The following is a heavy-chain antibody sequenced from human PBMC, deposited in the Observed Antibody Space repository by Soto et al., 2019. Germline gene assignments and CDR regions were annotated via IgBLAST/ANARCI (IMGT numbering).Heavy chain of an antibody. D-gene: IGHD6-13*01. V-gene: IGHV4-4*02. CDR2: IYHSGST. Sequence: QVQLQESGPGLVKPSGTLSLTCAVSGGSISSTNWWSWVRQPPGKGLEWIGEIYHSGSTNYNPSLNSRVTISVDKSKNQFSLNLSSMTAADTAVYYCARMGQQLRREVYSYGMDVWGQGPTVTVSS. CDR3: ARMGQQLRREVYSYGMDV. J-gene: IGHJ6*02. CDR1: GGSISSTNW.